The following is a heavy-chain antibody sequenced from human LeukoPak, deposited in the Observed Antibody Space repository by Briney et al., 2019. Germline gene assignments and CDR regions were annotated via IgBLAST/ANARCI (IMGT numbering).Heavy chain of an antibody. CDR3: ATRGIVGATTVGYYFDY. J-gene: IGHJ4*02. CDR1: GGSFSGYY. D-gene: IGHD1-26*01. CDR2: INHSGST. Sequence: SETLSLTCAVYGGSFSGYYWSWIRQPPGKGLEWIGEINHSGSTNYNPSPKSRVTISVDTSKNQFSLKLSSVTAADTAVYYCATRGIVGATTVGYYFDYWGQGTLVTVSS. V-gene: IGHV4-34*01.